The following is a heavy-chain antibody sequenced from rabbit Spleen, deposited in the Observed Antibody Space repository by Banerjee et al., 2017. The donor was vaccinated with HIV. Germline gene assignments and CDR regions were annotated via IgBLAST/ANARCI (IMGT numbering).Heavy chain of an antibody. CDR1: GIDFSNYFY. CDR2: IYTSSGST. D-gene: IGHD3-1*01. CDR3: VRDTWYFKL. Sequence: QLEESGGGLVKPEGSLTLTCKASGIDFSNYFYMCWVRQAPGKGLELIACIYTSSGSTWFASWVNGRFTISRSTSLNTVDLKMTSLTAADTATYFCVRDTWYFKLWGPGTLVTVS. V-gene: IGHV1S43*01. J-gene: IGHJ4*01.